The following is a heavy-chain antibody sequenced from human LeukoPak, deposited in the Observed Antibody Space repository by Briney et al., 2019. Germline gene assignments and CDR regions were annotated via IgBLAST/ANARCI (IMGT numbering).Heavy chain of an antibody. V-gene: IGHV4-4*07. D-gene: IGHD3-3*01. CDR1: GGSISSYY. CDR3: ARDFEERFLEWFTNWFDP. J-gene: IGHJ5*02. CDR2: IYTSGST. Sequence: SETLSLTCTVSGGSISSYYWSWIRQPAGKGLEWIGRIYTSGSTNYNPSLKSRVTMSVDTSKNQFSLKLSSVTAADTAVYYCARDFEERFLEWFTNWFDPWGQGTLVTVSS.